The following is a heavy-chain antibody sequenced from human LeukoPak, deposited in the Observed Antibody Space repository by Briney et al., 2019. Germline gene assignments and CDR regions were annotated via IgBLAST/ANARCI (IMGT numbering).Heavy chain of an antibody. D-gene: IGHD2-15*01. Sequence: PSETLSLTCAVYGGSFSGYHWSWIRQPPGKGLEWIGEINHSGSTNYNPSLKSRVTISVDTSKNQFSLKLSSVTAADTAVYYCARDLGYCSGGSCGWFDPWGQGTLVTVSS. V-gene: IGHV4-34*01. CDR1: GGSFSGYH. CDR2: INHSGST. CDR3: ARDLGYCSGGSCGWFDP. J-gene: IGHJ5*02.